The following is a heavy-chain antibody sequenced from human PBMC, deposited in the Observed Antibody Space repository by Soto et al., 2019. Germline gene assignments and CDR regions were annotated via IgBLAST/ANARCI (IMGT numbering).Heavy chain of an antibody. J-gene: IGHJ6*02. V-gene: IGHV3-23*01. CDR3: AKDLYSYGYEDYYYYGMDV. CDR1: GFTFSSYA. Sequence: GGSLRLSCAASGFTFSSYAMSWVRQAPGKGLEWVSAISGSGGSTYYADSVKGRFTISRDNSRNTLYLQMNSLRAEDTAVYYCAKDLYSYGYEDYYYYGMDVWGQGTTVTVSS. CDR2: ISGSGGST. D-gene: IGHD5-18*01.